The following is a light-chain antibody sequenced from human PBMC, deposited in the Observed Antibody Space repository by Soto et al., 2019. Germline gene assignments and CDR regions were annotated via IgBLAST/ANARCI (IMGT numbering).Light chain of an antibody. CDR2: WAS. V-gene: IGKV4-1*01. J-gene: IGKJ4*01. CDR3: QHYYTTPLT. Sequence: DIVMTQSPDSLAVSLGERATINCKSSQTVLYSSNNKNYLAWYQQKPGQPPKLLIYWASTRESGVPDRFSGSGSGTDFTLTISSLQAEDVAGYYCQHYYTTPLTFGGGTKVEIK. CDR1: QTVLYSSNNKNY.